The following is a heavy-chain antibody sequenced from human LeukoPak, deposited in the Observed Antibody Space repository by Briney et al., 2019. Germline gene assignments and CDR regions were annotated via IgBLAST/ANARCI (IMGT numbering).Heavy chain of an antibody. CDR3: AHKRSRTRYYYDSSGYYPW. J-gene: IGHJ4*02. CDR1: GFSLSTSGVG. Sequence: SGPTLVKPTQTLTLTCTFSGFSLSTSGVGVGWIRQPPGKALEWPALIYWNDDKRYSPSLKSRLTITKDTSKNQVVLTMTNMDPVDTATYYCAHKRSRTRYYYDSSGYYPWWGQGTLVTVSS. CDR2: IYWNDDK. D-gene: IGHD3-22*01. V-gene: IGHV2-5*01.